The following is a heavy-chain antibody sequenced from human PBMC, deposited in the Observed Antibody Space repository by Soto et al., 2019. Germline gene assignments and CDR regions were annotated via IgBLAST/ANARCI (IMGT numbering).Heavy chain of an antibody. Sequence: ASVKVSCKASGYTFTGYYMHWVRQAPGQGLEWMGWINPNSGGTNYAQKFQGWVTMTRDTPISTAYMELSRLRSDDTAVYYCARETIKQWRYYGMDVWGQGTTVTVSS. D-gene: IGHD6-19*01. CDR3: ARETIKQWRYYGMDV. J-gene: IGHJ6*02. CDR1: GYTFTGYY. V-gene: IGHV1-2*04. CDR2: INPNSGGT.